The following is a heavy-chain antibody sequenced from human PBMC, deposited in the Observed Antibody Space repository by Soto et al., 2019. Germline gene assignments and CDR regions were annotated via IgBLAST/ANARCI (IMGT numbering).Heavy chain of an antibody. CDR1: GYTFTSYG. Sequence: GASVKVSCKASGYTFTSYGISWVRHAPGQGLEWMGWISAYNGNTNYAQKLQGRVTMTTDTSTSTAYMELRSLRSDDTAVYYCARSAVVRSPDDAFDIWGQGTMVTVSS. D-gene: IGHD2-2*01. CDR2: ISAYNGNT. J-gene: IGHJ3*02. CDR3: ARSAVVRSPDDAFDI. V-gene: IGHV1-18*04.